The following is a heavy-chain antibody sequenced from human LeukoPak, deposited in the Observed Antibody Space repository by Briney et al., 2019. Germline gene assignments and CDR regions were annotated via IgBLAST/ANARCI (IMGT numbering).Heavy chain of an antibody. CDR1: GFTFSSYA. Sequence: GGSLRLSCAASGFTFSSYAMSWVRQAPGKGLEWVSAISGSGGSTYYADSVKGRFTISRDNSKNTLHLQMNSLRAEDTAVYYCAKDEIGSCFGYFDYWGQGTLVTVSS. D-gene: IGHD2-15*01. V-gene: IGHV3-23*01. CDR2: ISGSGGST. CDR3: AKDEIGSCFGYFDY. J-gene: IGHJ4*02.